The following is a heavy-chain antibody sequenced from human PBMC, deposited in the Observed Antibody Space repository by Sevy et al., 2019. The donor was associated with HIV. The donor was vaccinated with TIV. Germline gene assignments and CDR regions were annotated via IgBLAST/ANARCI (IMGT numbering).Heavy chain of an antibody. Sequence: GGSLRLSCAASGFTFSSYWMSWVRQAPGKGLEWVANIKQDGSEKYYVDSVKGRFTISRDNAKNSLYLQMNSLRAEDTAVYYCAGERSGTTVTTEDAFDIWGQGTMVTVSS. CDR1: GFTFSSYW. D-gene: IGHD4-17*01. J-gene: IGHJ3*02. V-gene: IGHV3-7*01. CDR2: IKQDGSEK. CDR3: AGERSGTTVTTEDAFDI.